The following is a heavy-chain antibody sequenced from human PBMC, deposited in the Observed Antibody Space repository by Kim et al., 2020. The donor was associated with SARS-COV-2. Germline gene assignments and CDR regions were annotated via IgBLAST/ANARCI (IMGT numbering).Heavy chain of an antibody. CDR1: GFTFKNYW. J-gene: IGHJ6*02. Sequence: GGSLRLSCAASGFTFKNYWMHWVRQAPGKGLVWVSRINSDGNSTSYADSVKGRFTISRDNAKKTLYLQMNSLRAEDTAVYYCVRESYEENMIRGVVFYYYYGMDVWGQGTTVTVSS. D-gene: IGHD3-10*01. V-gene: IGHV3-74*01. CDR2: INSDGNST. CDR3: VRESYEENMIRGVVFYYYYGMDV.